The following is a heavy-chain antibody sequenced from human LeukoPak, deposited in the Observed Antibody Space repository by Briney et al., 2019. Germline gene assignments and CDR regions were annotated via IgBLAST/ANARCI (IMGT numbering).Heavy chain of an antibody. D-gene: IGHD5-12*01. CDR1: GFTFSDYN. CDR3: ARGGPYDSHPSNFDY. J-gene: IGHJ4*02. Sequence: GGSLRLSCAASGFTFSDYNMNWVRQAPGKGLEWVSSISTRSSYKYYADSLKGRFTISRDNAKNSLSLLMDSLRAEDTAVYYCARGGPYDSHPSNFDYWGQGTLVTVSS. CDR2: ISTRSSYK. V-gene: IGHV3-21*01.